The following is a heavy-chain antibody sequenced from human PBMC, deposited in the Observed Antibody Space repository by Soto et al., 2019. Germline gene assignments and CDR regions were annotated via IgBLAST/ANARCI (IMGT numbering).Heavy chain of an antibody. CDR2: IIPILGIA. V-gene: IGHV1-69*04. CDR1: GGTFSSYT. Sequence: SVKVSCKASGGTFSSYTISWVRQAPGQGLEWMGRIIPILGIANYAQKFQGRVTITADKSTSTAYMELSSLRSEDTAVYYCARDRGIVVVVAARNDAFDIWGQGTMVT. J-gene: IGHJ3*02. CDR3: ARDRGIVVVVAARNDAFDI. D-gene: IGHD2-15*01.